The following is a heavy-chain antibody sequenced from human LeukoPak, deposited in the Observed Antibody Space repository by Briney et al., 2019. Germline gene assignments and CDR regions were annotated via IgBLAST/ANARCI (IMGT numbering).Heavy chain of an antibody. V-gene: IGHV1-2*02. CDR1: GYTFTGYY. Sequence: GASVKVSCKASGYTFTGYYMHWVRQAPGQGLEWMGWINPNSGGTNYAQKFQGRVTMTRDTSISTAYMELSRLRSDDTAVYYCARDKGYRTNGVCLGSNWFDPWGQGTLVTVSS. J-gene: IGHJ5*02. CDR2: INPNSGGT. CDR3: ARDKGYRTNGVCLGSNWFDP. D-gene: IGHD2-8*01.